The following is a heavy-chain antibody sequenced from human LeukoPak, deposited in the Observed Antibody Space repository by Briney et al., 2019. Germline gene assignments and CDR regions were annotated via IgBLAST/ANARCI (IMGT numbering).Heavy chain of an antibody. CDR2: IHPPSGGT. CDR1: GYTFTDYY. V-gene: IGHV1-2*02. Sequence: ASVKVSCKASGYTFTDYYIHWVRQAPGQGLEWMGWIHPPSGGTNYAEKLQGRVTMTRDTSISKAYMELTRLTSDDAGVYYCVRDPGWLQVDYWGQGTLLTVPS. D-gene: IGHD5-24*01. CDR3: VRDPGWLQVDY. J-gene: IGHJ4*02.